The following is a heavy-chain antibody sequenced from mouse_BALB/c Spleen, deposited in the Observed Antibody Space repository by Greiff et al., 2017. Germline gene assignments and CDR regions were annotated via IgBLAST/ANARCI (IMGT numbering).Heavy chain of an antibody. D-gene: IGHD1-1*01. J-gene: IGHJ2*01. Sequence: QVQLQQSGAELAKPGASVKMSCKASGYTFTSYWMHWVKQRPGQGLEWIGYINPSTGYTEYNQKFKDKATLTADKSSSTAYMQLSSLTSEDSAVYYCARYGSSFDYWGQGTTLTVSS. CDR3: ARYGSSFDY. CDR1: GYTFTSYW. CDR2: INPSTGYT. V-gene: IGHV1-7*01.